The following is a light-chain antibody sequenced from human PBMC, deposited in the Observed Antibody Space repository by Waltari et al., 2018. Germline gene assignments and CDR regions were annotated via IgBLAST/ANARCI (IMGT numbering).Light chain of an antibody. CDR2: KAS. CDR3: QQHYTYPIT. V-gene: IGKV1-5*03. CDR1: QTINKW. J-gene: IGKJ5*01. Sequence: DIQMTQSPSTLSASVGDRVTITCWASQTINKWLAWYQEKPGKVPKLLIYKASSLESGVPSRFSGSGSGTEFTLTISSLQPDDFATYHCQQHYTYPITFGQGTRLEIK.